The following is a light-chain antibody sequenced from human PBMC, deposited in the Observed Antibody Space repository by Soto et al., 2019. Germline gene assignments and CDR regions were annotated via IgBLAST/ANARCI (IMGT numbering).Light chain of an antibody. CDR1: SSNIGAGYD. CDR3: QSYDSSLSLYV. V-gene: IGLV1-40*01. J-gene: IGLJ1*01. CDR2: GNS. Sequence: QLVLTQPPSVSGAPGQRVTISCTGSSSNIGAGYDVHWYQQLPGTAPKLLIYGNSNRPSGVPDRFSGSKSGTSASLAITGHQAEDEADYYCQSYDSSLSLYVFGTGTKVTVL.